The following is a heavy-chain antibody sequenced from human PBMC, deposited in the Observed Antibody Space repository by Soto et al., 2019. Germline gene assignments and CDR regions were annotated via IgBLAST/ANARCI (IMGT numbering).Heavy chain of an antibody. J-gene: IGHJ4*02. CDR3: ARGLGLGDC. V-gene: IGHV1-46*01. Sequence: QVQLVQSGAEVKKPGASVKVSCKVSGYTFSSYYIHWVRQAPGQGLEWIGIINPNGGSTNYAQNCTTRLTETRDTSTATVYMDLSALTSDDTARYYCARGLGLGDCWGQGTLVTVSS. D-gene: IGHD3-9*01. CDR1: GYTFSSYY. CDR2: INPNGGST.